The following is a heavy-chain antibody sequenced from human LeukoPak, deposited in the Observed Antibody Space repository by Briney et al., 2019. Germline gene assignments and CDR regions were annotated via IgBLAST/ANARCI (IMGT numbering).Heavy chain of an antibody. D-gene: IGHD2-2*02. Sequence: ASVKVSCKASGYTFTGYYMHWVRQAPGQGLEWMGWINPNSGGTNYAQKFQGRVTMTRDTSISTAYMELSRLRSDATAVYYCAREPPYCSSTSCYRGGFDYWGQGTLVTVSS. CDR3: AREPPYCSSTSCYRGGFDY. V-gene: IGHV1-2*02. CDR2: INPNSGGT. CDR1: GYTFTGYY. J-gene: IGHJ4*02.